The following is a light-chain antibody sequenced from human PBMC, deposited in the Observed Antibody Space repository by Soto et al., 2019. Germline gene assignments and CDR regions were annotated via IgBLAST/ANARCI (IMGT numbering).Light chain of an antibody. CDR3: QQYNRYSLT. CDR2: DAS. CDR1: QSISSW. Sequence: DIQMTQSPSTLSASVGDRVTITCRASQSISSWLAWYQQKPGKAPKLLIYDASSLESGVPSRFSGSGSDTEFTLTIHNLLPDDSATYHCQQYNRYSLTFGGATKVHIK. J-gene: IGKJ4*01. V-gene: IGKV1-5*01.